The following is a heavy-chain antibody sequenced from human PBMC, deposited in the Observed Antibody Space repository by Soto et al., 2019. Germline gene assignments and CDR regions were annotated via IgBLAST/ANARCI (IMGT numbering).Heavy chain of an antibody. D-gene: IGHD6-13*01. Sequence: PGGSLRLSCAASGFTFSSYSMNWVRQAPGKGLEWVSSISSSSSYIYYADSVKGRFTISGDNAKNSLYLQMNSLRAEDTAVYYCARGKGGAAAEHYYYYYGMDVWGQGTTVTVSS. V-gene: IGHV3-21*01. CDR2: ISSSSSYI. CDR1: GFTFSSYS. J-gene: IGHJ6*02. CDR3: ARGKGGAAAEHYYYYYGMDV.